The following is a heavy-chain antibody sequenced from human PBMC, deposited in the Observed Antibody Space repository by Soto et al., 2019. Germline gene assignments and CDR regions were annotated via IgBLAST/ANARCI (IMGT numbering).Heavy chain of an antibody. D-gene: IGHD2-2*02. CDR1: RFTFSNAW. CDR3: TTDLGPRYRQS. J-gene: IGHJ5*02. V-gene: IGHV3-15*01. Sequence: GSLRLSFEASRFTFSNAWLGWVLQSPGKGLEWVGRIKSKTDGGTTDYAAPVKGRFTISRDDSKNTLYLQMNSLKTEDTAVYYCTTDLGPRYRQSWGQGTLVTVSS. CDR2: IKSKTDGGTT.